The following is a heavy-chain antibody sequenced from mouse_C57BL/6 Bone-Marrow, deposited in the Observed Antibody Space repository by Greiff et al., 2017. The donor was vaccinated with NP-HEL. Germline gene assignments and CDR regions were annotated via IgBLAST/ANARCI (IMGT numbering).Heavy chain of an antibody. V-gene: IGHV5-6*01. D-gene: IGHD1-1*01. CDR3: ARQSFDYGSSPFAY. J-gene: IGHJ3*01. CDR2: ISSGGSYT. CDR1: GFTFSSYG. Sequence: EVMLVESGGDLVKPGGSLKLSCAASGFTFSSYGMSWVRQTPDKRLEWVATISSGGSYTYYPDSVKGRFTISRDNAKNTLYLQMSSLKSEDTAMYYCARQSFDYGSSPFAYWGQGTLVTVSA.